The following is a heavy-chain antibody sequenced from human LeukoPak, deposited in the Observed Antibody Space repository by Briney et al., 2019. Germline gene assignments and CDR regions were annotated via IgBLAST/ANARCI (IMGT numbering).Heavy chain of an antibody. J-gene: IGHJ4*02. D-gene: IGHD1-26*01. CDR2: ISSSSSYT. CDR1: GFTFSSYS. V-gene: IGHV3-21*01. CDR3: ARENSGSYWLDY. Sequence: GGSLRLSCAASGFTFSSYSMNWVRQAPGKGLEWVSSISSSSSYTYYADSVKGRFTISRDDAKNSLYLQMNSLRAEDTAVYYCARENSGSYWLDYWGQGTLVTVSS.